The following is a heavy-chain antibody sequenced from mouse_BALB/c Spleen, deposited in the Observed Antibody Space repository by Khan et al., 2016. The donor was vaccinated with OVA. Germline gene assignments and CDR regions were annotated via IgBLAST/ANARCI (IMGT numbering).Heavy chain of an antibody. Sequence: EVQVVESGGGLVQPGGSLKLSCAASGFTFSSYGMSWVRQTPDKRLELVATINSNGGSTYYPDSVKGRFTISRDNAKNTLYLQMNSLKSEDTAMYYCARMARSINWGQGTTLTVSS. V-gene: IGHV5-6-3*01. CDR2: INSNGGST. J-gene: IGHJ2*01. CDR1: GFTFSSYG. CDR3: ARMARSIN.